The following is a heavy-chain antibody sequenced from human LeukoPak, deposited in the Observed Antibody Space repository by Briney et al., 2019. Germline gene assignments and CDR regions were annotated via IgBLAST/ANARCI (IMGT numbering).Heavy chain of an antibody. CDR1: GGSISSYY. J-gene: IGHJ3*02. V-gene: IGHV4-4*07. Sequence: SETLSLTCTVSGGSISSYYWSWIRQPAGKGLEWIGRIYTSGSTNYNPSLKSRVTMSVDTSKNQFSLKLSSVTAADTAVYYCAKDLIDWSPDAFDIWGQGTMVTVSS. CDR2: IYTSGST. CDR3: AKDLIDWSPDAFDI. D-gene: IGHD3-9*01.